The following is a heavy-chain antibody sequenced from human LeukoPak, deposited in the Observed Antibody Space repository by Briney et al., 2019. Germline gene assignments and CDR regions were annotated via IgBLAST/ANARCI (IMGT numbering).Heavy chain of an antibody. J-gene: IGHJ4*02. Sequence: GGSLRLSCAAAGFSFSSNGMHWVRQAPDKGLEWVATIWYDGSQTYSADSVKGRFTISRDNSKNTVYLHMNSLRAEDTAVYYCAKDRRGFSYGYWGFDYWGQGALFTVSS. CDR3: AKDRRGFSYGYWGFDY. CDR1: GFSFSSNG. V-gene: IGHV3-33*06. CDR2: IWYDGSQT. D-gene: IGHD5-18*01.